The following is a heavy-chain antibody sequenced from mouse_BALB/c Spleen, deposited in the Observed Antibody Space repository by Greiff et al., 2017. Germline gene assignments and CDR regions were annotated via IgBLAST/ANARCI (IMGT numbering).Heavy chain of an antibody. Sequence: VKLMESGAELARPGASVKLSCKASGYTFTDYYINWVKQRTGQGLEWIGEIYPGSGNTYYNEKFKGKATLTADKSSSTAYMQLSSLTSEDSAVYFCARLITTVVATGYWYFDVWGAGTTVTVSA. V-gene: IGHV1-77*01. J-gene: IGHJ1*01. CDR1: GYTFTDYY. CDR2: IYPGSGNT. D-gene: IGHD1-1*01. CDR3: ARLITTVVATGYWYFDV.